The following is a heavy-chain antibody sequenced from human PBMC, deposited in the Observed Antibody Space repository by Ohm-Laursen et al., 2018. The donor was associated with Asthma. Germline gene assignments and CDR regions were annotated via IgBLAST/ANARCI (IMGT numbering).Heavy chain of an antibody. Sequence: LSLTCAASGFTFSSYAMSWVRQAPGKGLEWVSAISGSGGSTYYADSVKGRFTISRDNSKNTLYLQMNSLRAEDTAVYYCARVGTRRERNYWGQGTLVTVSS. J-gene: IGHJ4*02. CDR1: GFTFSSYA. D-gene: IGHD1-26*01. CDR2: ISGSGGST. V-gene: IGHV3-23*01. CDR3: ARVGTRRERNY.